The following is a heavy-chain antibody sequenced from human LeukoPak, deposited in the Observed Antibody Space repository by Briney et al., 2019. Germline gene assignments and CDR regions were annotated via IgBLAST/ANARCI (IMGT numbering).Heavy chain of an antibody. D-gene: IGHD2-21*01. J-gene: IGHJ3*02. CDR1: GFTFTSYY. CDR3: SCVVRGAFDI. CDR2: INPSGGST. Sequence: ASVKVSCKSSGFTFTSYYMHWVRQAPGQGLEWMGIINPSGGSTSYPQKFQGRVTMTRDTSTSTFYMELSSLRSEDTAVHYCSCVVRGAFDIWGQGTLVTVSS. V-gene: IGHV1-46*03.